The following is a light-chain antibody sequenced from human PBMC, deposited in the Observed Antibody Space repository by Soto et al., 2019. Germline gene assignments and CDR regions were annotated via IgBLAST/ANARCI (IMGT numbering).Light chain of an antibody. CDR3: AAWDDSLNGYV. CDR1: SSNIGSNT. CDR2: SNN. J-gene: IGLJ1*01. Sequence: QAVVTQPPSASGTPGQWVPFSCSGSSSNIGSNTVTWYQQLPGTAPKLLIYSNNQRPSGVPDRFSGSKSGTSASLAISGLQSEDEADYYCAAWDDSLNGYVFETGTKLTVL. V-gene: IGLV1-44*01.